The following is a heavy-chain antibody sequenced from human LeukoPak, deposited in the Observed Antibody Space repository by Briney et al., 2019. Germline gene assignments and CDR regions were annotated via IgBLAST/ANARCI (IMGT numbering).Heavy chain of an antibody. Sequence: NPSETLSLTCTVSGVSISSYYWSRIRQPPGKGLEWIGYIYYSGSTNYNPSLKSRVTISVDTYMNQFSLKLSSVTAADTAVYYCASSKFDFDWFRNAEYFQHWGQGTLVTVSS. V-gene: IGHV4-59*01. CDR1: GVSISSYY. CDR2: IYYSGST. D-gene: IGHD3-9*01. CDR3: ASSKFDFDWFRNAEYFQH. J-gene: IGHJ1*01.